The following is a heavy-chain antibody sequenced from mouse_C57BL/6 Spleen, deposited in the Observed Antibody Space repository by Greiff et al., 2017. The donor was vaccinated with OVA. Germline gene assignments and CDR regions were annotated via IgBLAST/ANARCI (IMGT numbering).Heavy chain of an antibody. CDR3: ARWYYGKGYFDY. J-gene: IGHJ2*01. CDR2: IDPSDSYT. D-gene: IGHD2-1*01. V-gene: IGHV1-69*01. CDR1: GYTFTSYW. Sequence: QVQLQQPGAELVMPGASVKLSCKASGYTFTSYWMHWVKQRPGQGLEWIGEIDPSDSYTNYNQKFKGKSTLTVDKSSSPAYMQLSSLTSEDAAVYYCARWYYGKGYFDYWGQGTTLTVSS.